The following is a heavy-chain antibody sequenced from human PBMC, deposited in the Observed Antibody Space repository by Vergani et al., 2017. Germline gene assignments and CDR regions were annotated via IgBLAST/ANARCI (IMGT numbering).Heavy chain of an antibody. V-gene: IGHV3-23*01. CDR1: GFTFISYA. CDR3: AKEALQVGGIRFDY. Sequence: EVQLLESGGGLVQPGGSPRLSCAASGFTFISYAMSWVRQAPGKGLEWVTAISGSGGSTYYADAMKGRFTISRDNSKNTLYLKMNSLRAEDTAVYYCAKEALQVGGIRFDYWGQGTLVTVSS. CDR2: ISGSGGST. J-gene: IGHJ4*02. D-gene: IGHD3-16*01.